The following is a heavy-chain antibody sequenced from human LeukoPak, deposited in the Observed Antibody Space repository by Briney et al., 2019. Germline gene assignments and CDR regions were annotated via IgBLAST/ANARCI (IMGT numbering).Heavy chain of an antibody. CDR3: AKTDSRNYYLDS. V-gene: IGHV3-23*01. Sequence: GGSLRLSCAASGFTFSSYAMSWVRQAPGKGLEWVSVISGSGGSTYYADSAKGRFTISRDNSKNTLHLQMNSLRAEDTAVYYCAKTDSRNYYLDSWGQGTLVTVSS. D-gene: IGHD6-13*01. CDR1: GFTFSSYA. J-gene: IGHJ4*02. CDR2: ISGSGGST.